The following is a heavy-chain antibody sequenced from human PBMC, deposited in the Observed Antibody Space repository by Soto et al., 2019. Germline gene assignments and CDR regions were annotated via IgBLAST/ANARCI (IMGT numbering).Heavy chain of an antibody. V-gene: IGHV4-61*08. CDR3: ARSPNYYYYGFDV. CDR2: IYYSGST. D-gene: IGHD3-10*01. CDR1: GGSVSSGDYF. J-gene: IGHJ6*02. Sequence: SETLSLTCTVSGGSVSSGDYFWSWLRQSPGKRLEWIAYIYYSGSTNYNPSLKSQATISVDTSKSQVSLTLTSMTAADAALYYCARSPNYYYYGFDVWGQGTAVTV.